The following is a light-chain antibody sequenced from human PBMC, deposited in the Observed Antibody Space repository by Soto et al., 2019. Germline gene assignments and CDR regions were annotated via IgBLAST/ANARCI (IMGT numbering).Light chain of an antibody. CDR1: QSVGRN. J-gene: IGKJ4*01. Sequence: EILMTQSAATLSVSPGERATLSCWPSQSVGRNLAWYQKKHGKAPRLLIYGASTRATGIPARLSGSGYGTELTITISSMKYEDFEVYYCQQYNVWTLTFGGGTKVDIK. V-gene: IGKV3-15*01. CDR3: QQYNVWTLT. CDR2: GAS.